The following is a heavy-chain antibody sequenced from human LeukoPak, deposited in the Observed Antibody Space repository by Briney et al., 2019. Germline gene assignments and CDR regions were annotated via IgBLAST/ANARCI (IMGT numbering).Heavy chain of an antibody. J-gene: IGHJ4*02. V-gene: IGHV1-18*01. CDR2: ISTYNDNT. D-gene: IGHD6-19*01. CDR3: AREMAVAGSGVIDS. CDR1: GYTFTSYG. Sequence: ASVKVSCKDSGYTFTSYGISWVRQAPGQGLEWMGWISTYNDNTHYAQKFQGRVTMTTDTSTNTAYMELRSLRSDDTAVYYCAREMAVAGSGVIDSWGQGTLVTVSS.